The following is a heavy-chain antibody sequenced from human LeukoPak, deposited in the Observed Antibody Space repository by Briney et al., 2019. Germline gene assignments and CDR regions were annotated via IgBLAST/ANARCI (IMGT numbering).Heavy chain of an antibody. CDR3: ARGYYGSGSYYRNWFDP. J-gene: IGHJ5*02. Sequence: PGGSLRLSCAASGFTFSSYWMSWVRQAPGKGLEWVANIKQDGSEKYYVDSVKGRFTISRDNAKNSLYLQMNSLRAEDTAVYYCARGYYGSGSYYRNWFDPWGQGTLVTVSS. CDR1: GFTFSSYW. V-gene: IGHV3-7*01. CDR2: IKQDGSEK. D-gene: IGHD3-10*01.